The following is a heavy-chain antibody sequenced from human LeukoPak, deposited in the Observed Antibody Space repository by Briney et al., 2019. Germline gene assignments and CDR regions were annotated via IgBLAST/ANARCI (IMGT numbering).Heavy chain of an antibody. CDR2: INHSGST. CDR1: GYSISSGYY. J-gene: IGHJ4*02. CDR3: ARLCGGSCYRLDY. D-gene: IGHD2-15*01. V-gene: IGHV4-38-2*02. Sequence: KPSETLSLTCTVSGYSISSGYYWSWIRQPPGKGLEWIGEINHSGSTNYNPSLKSRVTISVDTSKNQFSLKLSSVTAADTAVYYCARLCGGSCYRLDYWGQGTLVTVSS.